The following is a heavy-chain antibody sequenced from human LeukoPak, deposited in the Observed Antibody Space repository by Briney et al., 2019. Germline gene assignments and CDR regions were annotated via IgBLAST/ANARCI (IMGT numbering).Heavy chain of an antibody. CDR3: ASYYYDSSGLMAHY. CDR2: ISSNGGST. CDR1: GFTFSSYA. D-gene: IGHD3-22*01. V-gene: IGHV3-64*01. J-gene: IGHJ4*02. Sequence: GGSLTLSCAASGFTFSSYAMHWVRQAPGKGLEYVSAISSNGGSTYYANSVKGRFTISRDNSKNTLYLQMGSLRAEDMAVYYCASYYYDSSGLMAHYWGQGTLVTVSS.